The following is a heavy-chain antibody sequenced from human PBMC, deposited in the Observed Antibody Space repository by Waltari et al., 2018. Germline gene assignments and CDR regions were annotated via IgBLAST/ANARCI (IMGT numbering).Heavy chain of an antibody. CDR3: ATGGWGFYLDN. V-gene: IGHV3-21*01. CDR1: GFTFSRYS. D-gene: IGHD7-27*01. J-gene: IGHJ4*02. CDR2: ISSTGTYT. Sequence: EVQLVESGGGMVKPGGSLRLSCAASGFTFSRYSINWVRQAPGKGLEWISSISSTGTYTHYADSVKGRFTISRDNAKNSLYLQMNSLRAEDTGVYWCATGGWGFYLDNWGQGTLVTFSS.